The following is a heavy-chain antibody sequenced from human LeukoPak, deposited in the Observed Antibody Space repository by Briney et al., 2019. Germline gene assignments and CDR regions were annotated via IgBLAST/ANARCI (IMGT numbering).Heavy chain of an antibody. CDR2: INPSGGST. J-gene: IGHJ5*02. CDR1: GYTFTSYY. Sequence: ASVKVSCKASGYTFTSYYMHWVRQAPGQGLEWMGIINPSGGSTSYAQKFQGRVSMTRDTSIDTAYMELSRLRSDDTALYYCARGRDSSSWYFDWFDPWGQGTLVTVSS. CDR3: ARGRDSSSWYFDWFDP. D-gene: IGHD6-13*01. V-gene: IGHV1-46*01.